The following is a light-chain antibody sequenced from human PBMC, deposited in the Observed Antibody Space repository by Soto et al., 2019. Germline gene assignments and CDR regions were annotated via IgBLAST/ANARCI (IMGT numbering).Light chain of an antibody. Sequence: EIGMTQSPATLSVSPGERATLSCRASQSVSSNLAWYQQKPGQAPRLLIYGASTRATGIPARFSGSGSGTDFTLTISRLEPEDFAVYYCQQYGSSLWTFGQGTKVDIK. CDR3: QQYGSSLWT. CDR1: QSVSSN. V-gene: IGKV3-15*01. CDR2: GAS. J-gene: IGKJ1*01.